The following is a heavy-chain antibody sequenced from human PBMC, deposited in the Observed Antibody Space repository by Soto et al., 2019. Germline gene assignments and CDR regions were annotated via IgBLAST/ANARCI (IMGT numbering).Heavy chain of an antibody. CDR1: GGSFSGHY. V-gene: IGHV4-34*01. D-gene: IGHD6-6*01. Sequence: SETLSLTCAVYGGSFSGHYWSWIRQPPGKGLEWIGEINHSGSTNYNPSLKSRVTISVDTSKNQFSLKLSSVTAADTAVYYCARARGIAARPGYYYGMDVWGQGTTVTVSS. J-gene: IGHJ6*02. CDR2: INHSGST. CDR3: ARARGIAARPGYYYGMDV.